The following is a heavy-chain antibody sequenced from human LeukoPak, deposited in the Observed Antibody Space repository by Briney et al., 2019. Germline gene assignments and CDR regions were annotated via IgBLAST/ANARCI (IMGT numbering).Heavy chain of an antibody. CDR1: GGSFSGHY. CDR2: INHSGST. D-gene: IGHD3-10*01. Sequence: PSETLSLTCAVYGGSFSGHYWSWIRQPPGKGLEWIGEINHSGSTNYNPSLKSRVTISVDTSKNQFSLKLSSVTAADTAVYYCARRYYGSGLKFDYWGQGTLVTVSS. J-gene: IGHJ4*02. CDR3: ARRYYGSGLKFDY. V-gene: IGHV4-34*01.